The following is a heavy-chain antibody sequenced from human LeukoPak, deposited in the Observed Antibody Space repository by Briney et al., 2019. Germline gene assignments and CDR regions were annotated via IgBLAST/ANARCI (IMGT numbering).Heavy chain of an antibody. Sequence: PGGSLRLSCAASGFTFSDYEMNWVRQAPGKGLERISYIGSSGSTEYYADSVKGRFTISRDNSKNTLYLQMNSLRAEDTAVYYCAKDLNYDFWSGLGNWGQGTLVTVSS. J-gene: IGHJ4*02. D-gene: IGHD3-3*01. CDR3: AKDLNYDFWSGLGN. CDR1: GFTFSDYE. CDR2: IGSSGSTE. V-gene: IGHV3-48*03.